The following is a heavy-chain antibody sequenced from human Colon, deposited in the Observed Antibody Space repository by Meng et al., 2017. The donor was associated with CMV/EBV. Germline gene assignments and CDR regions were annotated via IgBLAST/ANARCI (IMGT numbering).Heavy chain of an antibody. D-gene: IGHD1-26*01. CDR1: GASISSFSY. Sequence: QSRLPRPGPGLVTPSAPLSLPCPLSGASISSFSYWNWIVPPPGKGLEWFASVAHSANMYYNTSLQSRVTMSFDTSKNQFSLRLYSVTAADTAVYYCARGQDSAKVHHWGQGSLVTVSS. J-gene: IGHJ1*01. CDR3: ARGQDSAKVHH. CDR2: VAHSANM. V-gene: IGHV4-39*07.